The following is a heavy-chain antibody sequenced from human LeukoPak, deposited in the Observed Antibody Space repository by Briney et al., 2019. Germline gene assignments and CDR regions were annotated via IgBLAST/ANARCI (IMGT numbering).Heavy chain of an antibody. V-gene: IGHV3-74*01. CDR1: GFTFSSYW. J-gene: IGHJ4*02. D-gene: IGHD6-19*01. Sequence: GGPLRLSCAASGFTFSSYWMHWVRQAPGKGLVWVSRINSDGSSTNYADSVKGRFTISRDNAKNTLYLQMNSLRVEDTAVYYCAGNSSGWYEDYWGQGTLVTVSS. CDR3: AGNSSGWYEDY. CDR2: INSDGSST.